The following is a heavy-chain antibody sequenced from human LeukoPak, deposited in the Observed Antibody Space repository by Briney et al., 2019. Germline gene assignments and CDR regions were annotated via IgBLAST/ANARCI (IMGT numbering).Heavy chain of an antibody. J-gene: IGHJ4*02. CDR2: INPNSSGT. Sequence: ASVKLSCKASGYTFTGYYMHWVRQAPGQGLGWMGWINPNSSGTNYAQKFQGRVTMTRDTSISTAYMELSRLRSDDTAVYYCARDRGPLYYYDSSGYPLYYFDYWGQGTLVTVSS. CDR3: ARDRGPLYYYDSSGYPLYYFDY. V-gene: IGHV1-2*02. CDR1: GYTFTGYY. D-gene: IGHD3-22*01.